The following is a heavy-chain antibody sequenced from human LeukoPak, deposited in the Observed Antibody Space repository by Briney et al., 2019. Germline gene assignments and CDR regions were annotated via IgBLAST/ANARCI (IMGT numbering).Heavy chain of an antibody. Sequence: ASVKVSCKASGYTFTSYDINWVRQATRQGLEWMGWMNPNSGNTGYAQKFQGRVTMTRNTSISTAYMELSSLRSEDTAVYYCARGVTMIFGVPSENWFDPWGQGTLVTVSS. CDR2: MNPNSGNT. V-gene: IGHV1-8*01. CDR3: ARGVTMIFGVPSENWFDP. CDR1: GYTFTSYD. J-gene: IGHJ5*02. D-gene: IGHD3-3*01.